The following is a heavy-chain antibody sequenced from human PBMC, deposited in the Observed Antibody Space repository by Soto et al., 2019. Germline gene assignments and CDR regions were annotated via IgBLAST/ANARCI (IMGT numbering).Heavy chain of an antibody. CDR3: AREGGRITMIVVGECDWFDP. CDR2: IIPIFGTA. V-gene: IGHV1-69*01. J-gene: IGHJ5*02. CDR1: GGTFSSYA. D-gene: IGHD3-22*01. Sequence: QVQLVQSGAEVKKPGSSVKVSCKASGGTFSSYAISWVRQAPGQGLEWMGGIIPIFGTANYAQKFQGRVTITADESTSTAYMELSSLRAEDTAVYYCAREGGRITMIVVGECDWFDPWGRGTLVTVSS.